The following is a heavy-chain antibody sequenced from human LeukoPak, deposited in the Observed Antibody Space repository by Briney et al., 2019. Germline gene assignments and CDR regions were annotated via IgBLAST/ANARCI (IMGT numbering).Heavy chain of an antibody. CDR3: AREYPQDFDY. CDR1: GFTFGSYS. J-gene: IGHJ4*02. CDR2: ISGSGTYI. D-gene: IGHD2-15*01. V-gene: IGHV3-21*01. Sequence: PGGSLRLSCAASGFTFGSYSMNWVRQAPGKGLEWVSSISGSGTYIYYADSVKGRFTISRDNARDSLYLQMNSLRAEDTAVYYCAREYPQDFDYWGQGTLVTASS.